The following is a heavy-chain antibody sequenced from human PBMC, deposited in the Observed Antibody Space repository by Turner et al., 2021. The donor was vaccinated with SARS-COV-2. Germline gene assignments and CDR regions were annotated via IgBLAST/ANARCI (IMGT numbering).Heavy chain of an antibody. CDR1: GGSISLSSFY. J-gene: IGHJ5*02. V-gene: IGHV4-39*01. D-gene: IGHD3-16*02. CDR3: ARHESFVSSWFHI. Sequence: QLQLHESGPGLLKPSETLSLSCTLSGGSISLSSFYWGWVRQPPGKGLEWIGRIYYVGNTYYNVSLKSRVTISVDTAKNQFSLRLRSVTAADTAVYYCARHESFVSSWFHIWGQGILVTVSS. CDR2: IYYVGNT.